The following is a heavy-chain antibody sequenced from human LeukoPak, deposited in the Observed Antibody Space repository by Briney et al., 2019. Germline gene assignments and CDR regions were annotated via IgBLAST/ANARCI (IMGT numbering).Heavy chain of an antibody. D-gene: IGHD2-21*01. CDR1: GSTFSSYS. Sequence: GGSLRLSCAASGSTFSSYSMNWVRQAPGEGLEWVSSISSSSSYIYYADSVKGRFTISRDNAKNSLYLQMNSLRAEDTAVYYCARGGRDGYNFDYWGQGTLVTVSS. J-gene: IGHJ4*02. CDR2: ISSSSSYI. V-gene: IGHV3-21*01. CDR3: ARGGRDGYNFDY.